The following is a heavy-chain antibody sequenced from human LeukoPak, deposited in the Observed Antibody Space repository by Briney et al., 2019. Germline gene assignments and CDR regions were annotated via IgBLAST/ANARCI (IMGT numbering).Heavy chain of an antibody. CDR1: GFTFSSYE. D-gene: IGHD5-12*01. CDR3: ARLLVATPGVDP. V-gene: IGHV3-48*03. CDR2: ISSSGTTI. Sequence: GGSLRLSCAASGFTFSSYEMHWVRDAPGKGLEWVADISSSGTTIYYADSVKGRFTISRDNAKNSLYLQMNSLRAEDTAVYYCARLLVATPGVDPWGQGTLVTVSS. J-gene: IGHJ5*02.